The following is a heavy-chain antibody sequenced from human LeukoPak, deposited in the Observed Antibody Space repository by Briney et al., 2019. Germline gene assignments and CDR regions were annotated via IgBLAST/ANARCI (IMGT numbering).Heavy chain of an antibody. CDR2: IRYDGTNK. Sequence: GGSLRLSCAASGFTFSSYGMHWVRQAPGQGLEWVAFIRYDGTNKYYANSVKGRFTISRDNSNNTLYLQMNSLRAEDTAVYYCTSSGYVWDYFDYWGQGTLVTVSS. J-gene: IGHJ4*02. V-gene: IGHV3-30*02. CDR1: GFTFSSYG. D-gene: IGHD5-12*01. CDR3: TSSGYVWDYFDY.